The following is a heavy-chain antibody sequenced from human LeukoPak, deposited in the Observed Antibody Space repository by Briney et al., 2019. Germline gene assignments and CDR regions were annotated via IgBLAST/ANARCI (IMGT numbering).Heavy chain of an antibody. CDR3: ARAGYSGYELDY. J-gene: IGHJ4*02. D-gene: IGHD5-12*01. Sequence: SETLSLTCAVYGGSFSGYYWSWIRQPPGKGLEWIGYIYYSGSTNYNPSLKSRVTISVDTSKNQFSLKLSSVTAADTAVYYCARAGYSGYELDYWGQGTLVTVSS. CDR1: GGSFSGYY. V-gene: IGHV4-59*01. CDR2: IYYSGST.